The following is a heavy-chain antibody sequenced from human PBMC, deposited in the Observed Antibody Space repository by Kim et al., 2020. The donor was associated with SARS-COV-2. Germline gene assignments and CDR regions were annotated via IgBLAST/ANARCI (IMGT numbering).Heavy chain of an antibody. Sequence: GSTHYTPSLKSRLTISVDTSKNQFYLKVNSVTAADTAVYYCARHFGGSLDYWGQGTLVTVSS. CDR3: ARHFGGSLDY. J-gene: IGHJ4*02. CDR2: GST. V-gene: IGHV4-39*01. D-gene: IGHD1-26*01.